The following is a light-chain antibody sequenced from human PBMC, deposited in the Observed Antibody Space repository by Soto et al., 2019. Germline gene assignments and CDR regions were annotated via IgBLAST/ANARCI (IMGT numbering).Light chain of an antibody. V-gene: IGKV3-20*01. J-gene: IGKJ1*01. CDR2: AAS. CDR1: QSVSSSY. Sequence: EIVLTQSPGTLSLSPGERATLSCMASQSVSSSYLAWYQQKPGQAPRLLIYAASSRATGIPGRFSGSGSGTDFTLTISRLEPEDFAVFYCQQYHNSPPTFGQGTKVDIK. CDR3: QQYHNSPPT.